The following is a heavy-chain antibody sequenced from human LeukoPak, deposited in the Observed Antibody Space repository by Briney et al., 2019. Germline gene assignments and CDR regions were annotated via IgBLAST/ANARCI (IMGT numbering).Heavy chain of an antibody. CDR3: AREWKKSYYYDSSGYYLWPNWFDP. J-gene: IGHJ5*02. D-gene: IGHD3-22*01. Sequence: PGGSLRLSCTASGFTFSSYSMNWVRQAPGKGLEWVSYISSSSSTIYYADSVKGRFTISRDNAKNSLYLQMSSLRDEDTAVYYCAREWKKSYYYDSSGYYLWPNWFDPWGQGTLVTVSS. CDR1: GFTFSSYS. V-gene: IGHV3-48*02. CDR2: ISSSSSTI.